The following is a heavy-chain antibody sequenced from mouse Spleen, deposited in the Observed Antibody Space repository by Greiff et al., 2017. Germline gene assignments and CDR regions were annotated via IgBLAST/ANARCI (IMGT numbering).Heavy chain of an antibody. V-gene: IGHV1-55*01. CDR3: ARALYYGNTWFAY. J-gene: IGHJ3*01. CDR2: IYPGSGST. D-gene: IGHD2-1*01. CDR1: GYTFTSYW. Sequence: QVQLQQPGAELVKPGASVKMSCKASGYTFTSYWITWVKQRPGQGLEWIGDIYPGSGSTNYNEKFKSKATLTVDTSSSTAYMQLSSLTSEDSAVYYCARALYYGNTWFAYWGQGTLVTVSA.